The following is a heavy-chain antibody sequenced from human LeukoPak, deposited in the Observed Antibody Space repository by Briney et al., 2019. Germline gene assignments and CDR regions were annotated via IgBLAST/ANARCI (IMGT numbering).Heavy chain of an antibody. CDR2: IYYSGGT. J-gene: IGHJ4*02. CDR1: GGSISSYY. CDR3: ARWADSSGWFGAYFDY. Sequence: SETLSLTCTVSGGSISSYYWSWIRQPPGKGLEWIGYIYYSGGTNYNPSLKSRVTISVDTSKNQFSLKLSSVTAADTAVYYCARWADSSGWFGAYFDYWGQGTLVTVSS. V-gene: IGHV4-59*01. D-gene: IGHD6-19*01.